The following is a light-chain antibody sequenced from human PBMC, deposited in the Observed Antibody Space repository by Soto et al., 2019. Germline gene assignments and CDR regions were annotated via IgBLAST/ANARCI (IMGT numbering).Light chain of an antibody. Sequence: DIVVTQTPLSLSVTPGQPASISCKSSQSLLYSDAKTYLYWYLQKPGQPPQLLIFEVAKRFSGVPDRFSGSGSGTDFTLKISPVEAEDVGVYYCMRTIQPPLTFGQGTRLEIK. CDR2: EVA. V-gene: IGKV2D-29*01. CDR1: QSLLYSDAKTY. J-gene: IGKJ5*01. CDR3: MRTIQPPLT.